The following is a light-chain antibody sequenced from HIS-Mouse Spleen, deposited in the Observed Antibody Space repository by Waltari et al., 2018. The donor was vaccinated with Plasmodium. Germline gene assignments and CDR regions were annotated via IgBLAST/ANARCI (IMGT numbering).Light chain of an antibody. J-gene: IGLJ3*02. Sequence: QSALTQPRSVSGSPGQSVTISCTGTSSDVGGYNYVSWYQQHPGKAPKLMIYDVSKRPSGVPDRFSCSKSGNTASLTISGLQAEDEAYYYCCSYAGSYTWVFGGGTKLTVL. CDR1: SSDVGGYNY. V-gene: IGLV2-11*01. CDR2: DVS. CDR3: CSYAGSYTWV.